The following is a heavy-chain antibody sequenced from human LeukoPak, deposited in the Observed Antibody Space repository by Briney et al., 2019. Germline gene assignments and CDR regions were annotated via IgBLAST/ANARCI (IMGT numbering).Heavy chain of an antibody. J-gene: IGHJ6*03. Sequence: GGSLRLSCAVSGFTFSSYAMSWVRQAPGKGLEWVSAISGSGGSTYYADSVKGRFTISRDNSKNTLYLQMNSLRAEDTAVYYCAKAPRFLEWLVKFYYMDVWGKGTTVTVSS. D-gene: IGHD3-3*01. CDR3: AKAPRFLEWLVKFYYMDV. CDR1: GFTFSSYA. V-gene: IGHV3-23*01. CDR2: ISGSGGST.